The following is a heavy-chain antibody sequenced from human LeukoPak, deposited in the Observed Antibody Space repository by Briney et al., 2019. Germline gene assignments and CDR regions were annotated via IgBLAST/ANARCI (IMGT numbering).Heavy chain of an antibody. CDR2: ISAYNGNT. V-gene: IGHV1-18*01. D-gene: IGHD1-26*01. Sequence: ASVKVSCKASGYTFTSYGISWVRQAPGQGLEWMGWISAYNGNTNYAQKLQGRVTMTTDTSTSTAYMELRSLRSDDTAVYYCARCRVGAIVGVAYYYGMDVWGQGTTVTVSS. CDR1: GYTFTSYG. CDR3: ARCRVGAIVGVAYYYGMDV. J-gene: IGHJ6*02.